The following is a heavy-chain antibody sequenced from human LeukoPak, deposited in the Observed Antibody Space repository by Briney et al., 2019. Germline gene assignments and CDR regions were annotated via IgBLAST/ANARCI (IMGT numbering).Heavy chain of an antibody. J-gene: IGHJ4*02. CDR2: IYYSGST. V-gene: IGHV4-59*01. CDR3: ARGMGAQFDY. CDR1: GGSISLYY. D-gene: IGHD1-26*01. Sequence: SETLSLTCTVSGGSISLYYWSWIRQPPGKGLEWIGYIYYSGSTNYNPSLKSRVTISVDTSKNQFSLKLSSVTAADTAVYYCARGMGAQFDYWGQGTLVTVSS.